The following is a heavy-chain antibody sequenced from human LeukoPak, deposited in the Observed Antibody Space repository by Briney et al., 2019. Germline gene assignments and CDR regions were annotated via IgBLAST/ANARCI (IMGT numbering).Heavy chain of an antibody. J-gene: IGHJ4*02. CDR1: GYTFTSYG. D-gene: IGHD1-26*01. Sequence: ASVTVSCKASGYTFTSYGVSWVRQAPGQGLEWMGWISAYNGNTNYAQKLQGRVTMTTDTSTSTAYMELRSLRSDDTAVYYCARDPGSIVGGEPIDYWGQGTLVTVSS. CDR2: ISAYNGNT. CDR3: ARDPGSIVGGEPIDY. V-gene: IGHV1-18*01.